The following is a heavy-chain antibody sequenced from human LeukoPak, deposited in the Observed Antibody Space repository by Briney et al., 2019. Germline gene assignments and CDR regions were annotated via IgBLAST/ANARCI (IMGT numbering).Heavy chain of an antibody. V-gene: IGHV3-21*01. Sequence: GGSLRLSCAASGFTFSSYSMNWVRQAPGKGLEWVSSISSSSSYIYYADSVKGRFTISRDNAKNSLYLQMNSLRAEDTAVYYCATRGDTAMAYYYYYMDVWGKGTTVTVS. CDR3: ATRGDTAMAYYYYYMDV. CDR2: ISSSSSYI. J-gene: IGHJ6*03. CDR1: GFTFSSYS. D-gene: IGHD5-18*01.